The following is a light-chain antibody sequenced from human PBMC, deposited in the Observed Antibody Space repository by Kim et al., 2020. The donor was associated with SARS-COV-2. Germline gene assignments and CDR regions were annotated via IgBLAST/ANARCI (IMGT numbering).Light chain of an antibody. V-gene: IGLV3-21*04. J-gene: IGLJ2*01. CDR1: SIGSKS. Sequence: PGKTARMTCGGNSIGSKSVHVYQQKPGRAPVLVINYDSDRPSGIPERFSGSNSGNTATLTISRVEAGDEADYYCQVWDSSSDHRVVFGGGTQLTVL. CDR3: QVWDSSSDHRVV. CDR2: YDS.